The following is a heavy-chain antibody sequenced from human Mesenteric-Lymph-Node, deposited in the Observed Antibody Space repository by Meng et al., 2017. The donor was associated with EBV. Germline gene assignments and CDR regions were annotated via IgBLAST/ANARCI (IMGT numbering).Heavy chain of an antibody. J-gene: IGHJ5*02. CDR1: GDPMSSGGYY. CDR2: INHSGVA. CDR3: ASRGDGIYSNYDWFDR. Sequence: QGQLQGPGPGLVKPSPTLSLTWVVSGDPMSSGGYYWSWIRQPPGKGLEWIGEINHSGVASYNPSLRSRVTISLDTSKNQFSLKLNSVTAADTAVYYCASRGDGIYSNYDWFDRWGQGTLVTVSS. V-gene: IGHV4-30-4*07. D-gene: IGHD4-11*01.